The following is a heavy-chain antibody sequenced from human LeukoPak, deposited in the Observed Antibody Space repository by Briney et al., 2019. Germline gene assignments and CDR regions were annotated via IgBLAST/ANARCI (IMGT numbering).Heavy chain of an antibody. Sequence: GGSLRLSCAASGFTFSSYSMNWVRQAPGKGLEWVSSISSSSSYIYYADSVKGRFTISRDNAKNSLYLQMNSLRAEDTAVYYCARGPPVRITIFGVVIPNWFNPWGQGTLVTVSS. CDR2: ISSSSSYI. J-gene: IGHJ5*02. CDR3: ARGPPVRITIFGVVIPNWFNP. V-gene: IGHV3-21*01. D-gene: IGHD3-3*01. CDR1: GFTFSSYS.